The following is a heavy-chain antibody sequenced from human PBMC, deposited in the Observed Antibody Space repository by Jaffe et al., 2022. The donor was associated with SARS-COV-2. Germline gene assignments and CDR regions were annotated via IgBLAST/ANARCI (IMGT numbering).Heavy chain of an antibody. Sequence: EVQLVESGGGLVKPGGSLRLSCVASGFTLTNAWMSWVRQAPGKGLEWVGRIKSKTDGGTTDNAAPVKGRFTISRDDSTNTLHLQMNSLRTEDTAVYYCTTSQKGKEAFDIWGQGTMVTVSS. J-gene: IGHJ3*02. D-gene: IGHD3-10*01. CDR3: TTSQKGKEAFDI. V-gene: IGHV3-15*01. CDR1: GFTLTNAW. CDR2: IKSKTDGGTT.